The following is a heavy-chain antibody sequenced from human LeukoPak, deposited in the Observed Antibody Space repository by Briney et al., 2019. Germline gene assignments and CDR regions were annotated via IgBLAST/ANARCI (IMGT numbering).Heavy chain of an antibody. CDR3: VRDMTYCGGDCYWNWFDP. J-gene: IGHJ5*02. V-gene: IGHV4-4*07. CDR2: IYTSGST. CDR1: GGSISSYY. Sequence: SETLSLTCTVSGGSISSYYWSWIRQPAGKGLEWIGRIYTSGSTNYNPSLKSRVTMSVDTSKNQFSLKLSSVTAADTAVYYCVRDMTYCGGDCYWNWFDPWGQGTLVTVSS. D-gene: IGHD2-21*02.